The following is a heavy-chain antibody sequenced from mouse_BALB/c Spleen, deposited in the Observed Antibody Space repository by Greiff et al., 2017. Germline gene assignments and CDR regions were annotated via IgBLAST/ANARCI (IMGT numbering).Heavy chain of an antibody. CDR3: ARDYKYDRPFAY. Sequence: EVQLQQSGPELVKPGASVKISCKASGYSFTGYYMHWVKQSHGKSLEWLGRINPYNGATSYNQNFKDKTSLTEDKSSSTAYMELHSLTTDDSAVYYCARDYKYDRPFAYWGQGTLVTVSA. J-gene: IGHJ3*01. V-gene: IGHV1-31*01. CDR1: GYSFTGYY. CDR2: INPYNGAT. D-gene: IGHD2-14*01.